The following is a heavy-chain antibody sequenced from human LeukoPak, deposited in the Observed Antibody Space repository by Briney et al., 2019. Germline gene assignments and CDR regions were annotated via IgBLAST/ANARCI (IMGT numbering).Heavy chain of an antibody. Sequence: GGSLRLSCAASGFTFSSYSMNWVRQAPGKGLEWVSYISSSSSTIYYADSVKGRFTISRDNAKNSLYLQMNSLRAEDTAVYYCARDGRFVTYYDILTGYYGVRYMDVWGKGTTVTVSS. CDR2: ISSSSSTI. V-gene: IGHV3-48*01. D-gene: IGHD3-9*01. CDR3: ARDGRFVTYYDILTGYYGVRYMDV. J-gene: IGHJ6*03. CDR1: GFTFSSYS.